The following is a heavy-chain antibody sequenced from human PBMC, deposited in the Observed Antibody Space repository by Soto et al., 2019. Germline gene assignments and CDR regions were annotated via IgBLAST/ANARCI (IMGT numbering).Heavy chain of an antibody. Sequence: QVQLVQSGAEVKKPGASVKLSCRPSGYPFTTYFLHWVRQAPGQGLEWMGIINPRSGDTDYTQKFQGRVNMTRDTSTATVYMDLSSLRSEDTAVYYWARGGREVVGATPNFYGLDVWGQGTTVTVSS. CDR3: ARGGREVVGATPNFYGLDV. V-gene: IGHV1-46*01. J-gene: IGHJ6*02. D-gene: IGHD2-15*01. CDR1: GYPFTTYF. CDR2: INPRSGDT.